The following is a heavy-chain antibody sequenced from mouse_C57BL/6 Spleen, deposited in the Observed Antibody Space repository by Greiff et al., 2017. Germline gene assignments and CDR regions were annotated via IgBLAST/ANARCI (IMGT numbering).Heavy chain of an antibody. V-gene: IGHV1-64*01. CDR3: ARWGDWGFAY. J-gene: IGHJ3*01. CDR1: GYTFTSYW. Sequence: VQLQQSGAELVKPGASVKLSCKASGYTFTSYWMHWVKQRPGQGLEWIGMIHPNSGSTNYNEKFKSKATLTVDKSSSTAYMQLSSLTSEDSAVYYCARWGDWGFAYWGQGTLVTVSA. D-gene: IGHD4-1*01. CDR2: IHPNSGST.